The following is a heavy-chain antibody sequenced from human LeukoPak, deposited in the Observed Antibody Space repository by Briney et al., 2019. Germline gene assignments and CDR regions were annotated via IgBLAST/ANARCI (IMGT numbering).Heavy chain of an antibody. Sequence: GGSLRLSCAASGFTFSRYWMTWVRQAPGKGLEWVSVIYSGGSTYYADSVKGRFTISRDNSKNTLYLQMNSLRAEDTAVYYCARLGYQLLTYYYYGMDVWGQGTTVTVSS. D-gene: IGHD2-2*01. J-gene: IGHJ6*02. CDR2: IYSGGST. V-gene: IGHV3-53*01. CDR1: GFTFSRYW. CDR3: ARLGYQLLTYYYYGMDV.